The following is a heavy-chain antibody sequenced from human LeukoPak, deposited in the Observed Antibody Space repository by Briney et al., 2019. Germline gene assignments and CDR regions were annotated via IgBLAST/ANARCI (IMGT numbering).Heavy chain of an antibody. CDR2: IYQSGST. J-gene: IGHJ4*02. CDR1: GYSLSSGYY. Sequence: SETLSLTCAVSGYSLSSGYYRGWIRQPPGKGVELIGIIYQSGSTYYNPSLKSRVTISVDTSKNKFSLQLSSVTAAETAVYCCARMSTGWGYYFDYWGEKTVVTVS. V-gene: IGHV4-38-2*01. D-gene: IGHD2-2*01. CDR3: ARMSTGWGYYFDY.